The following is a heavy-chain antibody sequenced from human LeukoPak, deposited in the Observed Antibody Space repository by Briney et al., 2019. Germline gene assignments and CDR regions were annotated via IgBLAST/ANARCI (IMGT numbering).Heavy chain of an antibody. CDR1: GGSINSYY. D-gene: IGHD6-13*01. J-gene: IGHJ4*02. CDR2: IYYSGST. V-gene: IGHV4-59*01. Sequence: SETLSLTCTVSGGSINSYYWSWIRQPPGKGLEWSGYIYYSGSTNYNPSLKSRVTISVDTSKNQFYLRLSSVTAADTAVYYCARVTGYMTEDYFDYWGQGTLITVSS. CDR3: ARVTGYMTEDYFDY.